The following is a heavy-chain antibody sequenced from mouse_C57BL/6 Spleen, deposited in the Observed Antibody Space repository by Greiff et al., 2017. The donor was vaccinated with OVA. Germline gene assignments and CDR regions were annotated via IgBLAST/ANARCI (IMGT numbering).Heavy chain of an antibody. CDR3: ARYSNGGYYAMDY. CDR2: IYPGSGST. D-gene: IGHD2-5*01. J-gene: IGHJ4*01. CDR1: GYTFTSYW. Sequence: VQLQQPGAELVKPGASVKMSCKASGYTFTSYWITWVKQRPGQGLEWIGDIYPGSGSTNYNEKFKSKATLTVDTSSSTAYMQLSSLTSEDSAVYYCARYSNGGYYAMDYWGQGTSVTVSS. V-gene: IGHV1-55*01.